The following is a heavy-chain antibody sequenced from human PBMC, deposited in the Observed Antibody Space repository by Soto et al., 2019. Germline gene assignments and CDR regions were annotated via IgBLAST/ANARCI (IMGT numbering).Heavy chain of an antibody. CDR2: IIPIFGTA. Sequence: SVKVYCRASGGTFSSYAISWVRQAPGQGLEWMGGIIPIFGTANYAQKFQGRVTITADKSTSTAYMELSSLRSEDTAVYYCARTFNGVFKRHRWFDPWGQGTLVTVSS. J-gene: IGHJ5*02. CDR3: ARTFNGVFKRHRWFDP. CDR1: GGTFSSYA. V-gene: IGHV1-69*06. D-gene: IGHD2-8*01.